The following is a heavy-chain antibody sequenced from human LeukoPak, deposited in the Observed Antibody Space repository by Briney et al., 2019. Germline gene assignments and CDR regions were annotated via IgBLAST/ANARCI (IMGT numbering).Heavy chain of an antibody. CDR2: IYYSGTT. CDR3: AGRTETIFHPFDS. V-gene: IGHV4-39*07. D-gene: IGHD3-3*02. Sequence: SETLSLTCTVSGASLTSASYYWGWIRQPPGTGLEWIGSIYYSGTTYNNPSLKSRVTVSVDTSKNQFSLKLSSVTAADTAVYYCAGRTETIFHPFDSWGQGTLVTVSS. CDR1: GASLTSASYY. J-gene: IGHJ4*02.